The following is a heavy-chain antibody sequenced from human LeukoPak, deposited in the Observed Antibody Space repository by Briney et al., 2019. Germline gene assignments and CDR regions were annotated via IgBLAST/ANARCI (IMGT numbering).Heavy chain of an antibody. CDR2: IYYSGST. J-gene: IGHJ4*02. CDR3: ARASYYDSSGYFY. D-gene: IGHD3-22*01. V-gene: IGHV4-59*01. Sequence: SETLSLTCTVSGGSISNYYWSWIRQPPGKGLEWIGYIYYSGSTNYNPSLKSRVTISVDTSKNQFSLKLGSVTAADTAVYYCARASYYDSSGYFYWGQGTLVTVSS. CDR1: GGSISNYY.